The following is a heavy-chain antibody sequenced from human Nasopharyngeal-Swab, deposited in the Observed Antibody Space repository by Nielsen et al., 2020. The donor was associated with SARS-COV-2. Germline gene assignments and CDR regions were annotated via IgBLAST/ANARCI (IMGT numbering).Heavy chain of an antibody. CDR2: INPDDSYA. J-gene: IGHJ4*02. CDR3: ARRQGYYDNAGYYLY. Sequence: VRQMPGKGLEWVGIINPDDSYARYSPSFQGQVTISADKSISAAYLQWSSLKASDTAIYYCARRQGYYDNAGYYLYWGQGTLVTRLL. V-gene: IGHV5-51*01. D-gene: IGHD3-9*01.